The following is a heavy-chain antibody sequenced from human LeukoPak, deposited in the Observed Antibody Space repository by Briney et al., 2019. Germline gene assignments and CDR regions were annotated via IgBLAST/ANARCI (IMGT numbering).Heavy chain of an antibody. D-gene: IGHD5-18*01. Sequence: PSETLSLTCTVSGGSISSYYWSWIRQPAGKRLEWIGRIYTSGSTNYNPSLKSRVTISVDKSKNQFSLKLSSVTAADTAVYYCAALDTAMFYDYWGQGTLVPVSS. CDR2: IYTSGST. J-gene: IGHJ4*02. CDR1: GGSISSYY. CDR3: AALDTAMFYDY. V-gene: IGHV4-4*07.